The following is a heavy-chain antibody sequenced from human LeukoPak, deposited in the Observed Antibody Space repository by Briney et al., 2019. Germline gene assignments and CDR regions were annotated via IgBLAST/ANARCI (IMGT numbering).Heavy chain of an antibody. J-gene: IGHJ4*02. V-gene: IGHV4-34*01. CDR1: GGPFSGYY. CDR2: INHSGST. Sequence: PSETLSLTCAVSGGPFSGYYWSWIRQPPGKGLEWIGEINHSGSTNYNPSLKSRVTISVDTSKNQFSLKLSSVTAADTAVYYCVRARQDYIWGSYRYYFDYWGQGTLVTVSS. D-gene: IGHD3-16*02. CDR3: VRARQDYIWGSYRYYFDY.